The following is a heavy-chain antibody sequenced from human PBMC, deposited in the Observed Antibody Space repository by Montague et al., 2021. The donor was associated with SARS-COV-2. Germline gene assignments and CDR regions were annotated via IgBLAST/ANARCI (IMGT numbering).Heavy chain of an antibody. V-gene: IGHV6-1*01. J-gene: IGHJ4*02. CDR1: GDSVSSNIAA. CDR3: TKERSPARTTWTYFDY. D-gene: IGHD1-14*01. Sequence: CAISGDSVSSNIAAWNWIRQSPSRGLEWLGRTYYRSKWYTDYAVSVRSRITISPDTSKNQFSLHLNSVTPEDTAVYYCTKERSPARTTWTYFDYWGQGTLVTVSS. CDR2: TYYRSKWYT.